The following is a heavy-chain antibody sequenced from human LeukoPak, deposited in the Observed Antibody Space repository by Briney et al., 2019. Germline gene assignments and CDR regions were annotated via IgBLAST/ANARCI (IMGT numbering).Heavy chain of an antibody. CDR2: IYYSGST. CDR3: ARIQDSSSWYADY. CDR1: GGSISSYY. Sequence: PSETLSLTCTVSGGSISSYYWSWIRQPPGKGLEWIGYIYYSGSTNYNPSLKSRVTISVDTSKNQFSLKLSSVTAVDTAVYYCARIQDSSSWYADYWGQGTLVTVSS. J-gene: IGHJ4*02. V-gene: IGHV4-59*01. D-gene: IGHD6-13*01.